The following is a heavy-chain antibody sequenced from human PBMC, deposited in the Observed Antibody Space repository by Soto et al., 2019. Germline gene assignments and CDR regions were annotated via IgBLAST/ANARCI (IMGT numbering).Heavy chain of an antibody. Sequence: QVQLVESGGGVVQPGRSLRLSCAASGFTFSSYGMHWVRQAPGKGLEWVAVISYDGSNKYYADSVKGRFTISRDNSKNTLYLQMNSLRAEDTAVYYCAKEGYSSGRRPFDYWGQGTLVTVSS. V-gene: IGHV3-30*18. D-gene: IGHD6-19*01. CDR3: AKEGYSSGRRPFDY. J-gene: IGHJ4*02. CDR1: GFTFSSYG. CDR2: ISYDGSNK.